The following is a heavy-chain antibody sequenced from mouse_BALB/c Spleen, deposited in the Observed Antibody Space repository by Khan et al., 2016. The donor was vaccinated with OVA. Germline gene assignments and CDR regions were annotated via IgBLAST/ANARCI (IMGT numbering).Heavy chain of an antibody. D-gene: IGHD1-1*01. J-gene: IGHJ4*01. CDR1: GYTFTNYV. CDR2: INPYNDGT. CDR3: ERRAGGYYGNHSPPTMDY. V-gene: IGHV1S136*01. Sequence: EVELQESGPELVKPGASVKMSCKASGYTFTNYVMHWVKQKPGQGLEWIGYINPYNDGTKYNEKFKGKATLTSDKSSSTAYMELSSLTSEDSAVYYCERRAGGYYGNHSPPTMDYWGQGTSVTVSS.